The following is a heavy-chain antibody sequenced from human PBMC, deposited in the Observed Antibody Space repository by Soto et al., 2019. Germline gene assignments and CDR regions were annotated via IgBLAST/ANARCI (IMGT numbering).Heavy chain of an antibody. CDR1: GYTFTGYY. J-gene: IGHJ6*02. CDR2: INPNSGGT. D-gene: IGHD6-13*01. CDR3: ASLSYSSSWQSSYYGMDV. V-gene: IGHV1-2*02. Sequence: ASVKVSCKASGYTFTGYYMHWVREAPGQGLEWMGWINPNSGGTNYAQKFQGRVTMTRDTSISTAYMELSRLRSDDTAVYYCASLSYSSSWQSSYYGMDVWGQGTTVTVSS.